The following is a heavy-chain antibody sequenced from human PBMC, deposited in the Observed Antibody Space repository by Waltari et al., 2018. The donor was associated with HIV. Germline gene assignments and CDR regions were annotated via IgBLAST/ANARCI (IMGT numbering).Heavy chain of an antibody. D-gene: IGHD3-3*01. CDR1: GGSMSSPPYY. CDR3: ARQLYYDFWSGLKWGDGMDV. CDR2: IYYSGTT. Sequence: QLQLQESGPGLVRPSETLSLTCTVSGGSMSSPPYYWGWIRQPPGKGLEWIGSIYYSGTTFYNRSLRSRVTISVDTSKNQFSLKLSSVTAADTAVHFCARQLYYDFWSGLKWGDGMDVWGQGTTVTVAS. V-gene: IGHV4-39*01. J-gene: IGHJ6*02.